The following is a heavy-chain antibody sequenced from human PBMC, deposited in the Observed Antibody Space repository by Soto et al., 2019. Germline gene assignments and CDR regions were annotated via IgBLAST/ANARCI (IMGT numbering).Heavy chain of an antibody. V-gene: IGHV3-30*18. D-gene: IGHD3-22*01. CDR1: GFTFSSYG. J-gene: IGHJ1*01. CDR3: AKDSGNYYDSSGYGTLYFQH. CDR2: ISYDGSNK. Sequence: LRLSCAASGFTFSSYGMHWVRQAPGKGLEWVAVISYDGSNKYYADSVKGRFTISRDNSKNTLYLQMNSLRAEDTAVYYCAKDSGNYYDSSGYGTLYFQHWGQGTLVTVSS.